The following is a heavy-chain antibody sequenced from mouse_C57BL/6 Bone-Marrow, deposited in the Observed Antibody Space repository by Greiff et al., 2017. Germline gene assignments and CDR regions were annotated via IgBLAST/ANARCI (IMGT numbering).Heavy chain of an antibody. CDR2: IDPSDSYT. CDR3: ARISFYYYGSNYYAMDY. Sequence: QVQLQQPGAELVKPGASVKLSCKASGYTFTSYWMQWVKQRPGQGLEWIGEIDPSDSYTNYNQKFKGKATLTVDTSSSTAYMQLSSLTSEDSAVYYCARISFYYYGSNYYAMDYWGQGTSVTVSS. J-gene: IGHJ4*01. CDR1: GYTFTSYW. V-gene: IGHV1-50*01. D-gene: IGHD1-1*01.